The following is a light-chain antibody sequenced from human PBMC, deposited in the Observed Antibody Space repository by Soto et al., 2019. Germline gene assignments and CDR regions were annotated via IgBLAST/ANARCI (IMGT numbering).Light chain of an antibody. CDR3: AAWDDSLNGNVV. CDR1: SSNIGSNT. CDR2: TSN. J-gene: IGLJ2*01. V-gene: IGLV1-44*01. Sequence: QSVLTQPPSASGTPGQTIIISCSGSSSNIGSNTVNWFHQVPGTAPKLLIYTSNQRPSWVPDRFSGSKSGTSASLAISGLQSEYEGDYYCAAWDDSLNGNVVFGGGTQLTVL.